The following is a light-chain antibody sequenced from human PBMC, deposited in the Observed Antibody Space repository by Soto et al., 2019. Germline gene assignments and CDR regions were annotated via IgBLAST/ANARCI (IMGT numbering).Light chain of an antibody. Sequence: QSALTQPASVSGSPGQSITISCTGTSSDIGAYNSVSWYQQHPGKAPKLMIYEVSNRPSGVSNRFSASKSGNTASPTISGLHAEDDDDYYCSSRTTSNPNVFGTGTKVTVL. CDR1: SSDIGAYNS. CDR3: SSRTTSNPNV. CDR2: EVS. V-gene: IGLV2-14*01. J-gene: IGLJ1*01.